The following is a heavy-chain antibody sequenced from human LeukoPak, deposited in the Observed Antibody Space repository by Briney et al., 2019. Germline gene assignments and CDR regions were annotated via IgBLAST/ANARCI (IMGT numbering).Heavy chain of an antibody. J-gene: IGHJ5*02. CDR1: GGSISSYY. V-gene: IGHV4-4*07. CDR2: IYTSGST. D-gene: IGHD3-10*01. CDR3: ARDQAVLWFGELSGDWFDP. Sequence: SETLSLTCTVSGGSISSYYWSWIRQPAGKGLEWIGRIYTSGSTNYNPSLKSRVTMSVDTSKNQFSLKLSSVTAADTAVYYCARDQAVLWFGELSGDWFDPWGQGTLVTVSS.